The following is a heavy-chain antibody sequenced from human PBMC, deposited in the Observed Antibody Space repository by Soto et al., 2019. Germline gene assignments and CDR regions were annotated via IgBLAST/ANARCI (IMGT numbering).Heavy chain of an antibody. Sequence: QVQLVESGGGVVQPGRSLRLSCAASGFTFSSYAMHWVRQAPGKGLEGVAVISYDGSNKYYADSVKGRFTISRDNSKNTLYLQMNSLRAEDTAVYYCASCISTSCYLRWVSYGMDVWGQGTTVTVSS. D-gene: IGHD2-2*01. J-gene: IGHJ6*02. CDR3: ASCISTSCYLRWVSYGMDV. V-gene: IGHV3-30-3*01. CDR2: ISYDGSNK. CDR1: GFTFSSYA.